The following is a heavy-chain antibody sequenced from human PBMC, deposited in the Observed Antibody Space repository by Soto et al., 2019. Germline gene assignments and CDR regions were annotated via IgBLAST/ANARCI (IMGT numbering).Heavy chain of an antibody. CDR1: GFTFSSYA. CDR2: ISGSGGST. D-gene: IGHD4-17*01. Sequence: GGSLRLSCAASGFTFSSYAMSWVRQAPGKGLEWVSAISGSGGSTYYADSVKGRFTISRDNSKNTLYLQMNSLRAEDTAVYYCAKDLRAGFYGDYQGYYFDYWGQGTLVTVSS. CDR3: AKDLRAGFYGDYQGYYFDY. V-gene: IGHV3-23*01. J-gene: IGHJ4*02.